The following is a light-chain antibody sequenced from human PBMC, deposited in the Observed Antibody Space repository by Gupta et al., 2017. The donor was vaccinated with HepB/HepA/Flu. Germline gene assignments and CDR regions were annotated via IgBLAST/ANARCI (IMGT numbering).Light chain of an antibody. V-gene: IGLV1-47*01. CDR2: RDY. CDR1: TSNIGRNS. CDR3: VAWDDTLSGAV. Sequence: QSVLTPPPSASGTPGQRVTISCSGGTSNIGRNSVYWYQQFPGSAPQLRIYRDYQRPSGVPERFSGSKSGTSASLAISGLRSGDEAHYYCVAWDDTLSGAVFGGGTKLTVL. J-gene: IGLJ2*01.